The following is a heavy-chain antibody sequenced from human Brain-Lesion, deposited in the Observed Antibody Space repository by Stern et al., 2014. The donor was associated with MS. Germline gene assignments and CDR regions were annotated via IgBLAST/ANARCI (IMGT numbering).Heavy chain of an antibody. CDR2: IYSSGST. J-gene: IGHJ4*02. Sequence: QVQLVESGPGLVKPSQTLSLTCIVSGDSISSGSFYWNWIRQPAGKGLEWIGRIYSSGSTNYNPYLKSRVTISGDTSKNQFYLKVISMTAADTAVYYCARETGGYTYGDTDFFDYWGQGALVTVSS. CDR3: ARETGGYTYGDTDFFDY. V-gene: IGHV4-61*02. CDR1: GDSISSGSFY. D-gene: IGHD5-18*01.